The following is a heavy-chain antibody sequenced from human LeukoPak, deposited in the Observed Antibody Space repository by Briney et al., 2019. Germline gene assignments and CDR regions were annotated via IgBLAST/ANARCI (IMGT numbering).Heavy chain of an antibody. CDR1: GFTFSSYA. Sequence: PGRSLRLSCAASGFTFSSYAMYCVRHAPGKGLEYVSGINTNGGATFYAKSVKGRFTISRDDSKNTLYLHMGSLRGEDMAVYYCARAQTGATSYFFDDWGQGTLVTVSS. CDR2: INTNGGAT. D-gene: IGHD1-7*01. V-gene: IGHV3-64*01. CDR3: ARAQTGATSYFFDD. J-gene: IGHJ4*02.